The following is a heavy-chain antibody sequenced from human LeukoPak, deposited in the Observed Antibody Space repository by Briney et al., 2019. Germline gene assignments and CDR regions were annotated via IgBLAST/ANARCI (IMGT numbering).Heavy chain of an antibody. V-gene: IGHV3-15*01. Sequence: GGSLRLSCAASGLTFSNAWMRWVRQAPGQGLEWVGRIKNKTDGGTTDYATPVKGRFTISRDDSKNMLYLQMNSLKIEDTAVYYCTTDPPIWEDAFDIWGQGTMVTVSS. CDR3: TTDPPIWEDAFDI. D-gene: IGHD1-26*01. J-gene: IGHJ3*02. CDR1: GLTFSNAW. CDR2: IKNKTDGGTT.